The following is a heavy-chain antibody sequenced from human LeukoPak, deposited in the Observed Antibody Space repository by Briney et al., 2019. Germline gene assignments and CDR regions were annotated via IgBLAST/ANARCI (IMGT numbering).Heavy chain of an antibody. D-gene: IGHD3-16*02. Sequence: PSQTLSLTCTVSGGSISSGSYYWSWIRQPAGKGLEWIGRIYTSGSTNYNPSLKSRVTISVATSKNQFSLKLSSVTAADTAVYYCARDPGVITFGGVIVWGQGTLVTVFS. CDR3: ARDPGVITFGGVIV. V-gene: IGHV4-61*02. CDR1: GGSISSGSYY. CDR2: IYTSGST. J-gene: IGHJ4*02.